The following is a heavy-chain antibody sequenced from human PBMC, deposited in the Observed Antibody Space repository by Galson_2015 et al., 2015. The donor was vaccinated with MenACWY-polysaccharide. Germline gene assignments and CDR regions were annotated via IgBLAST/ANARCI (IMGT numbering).Heavy chain of an antibody. J-gene: IGHJ4*02. CDR1: GGSFSGYY. CDR2: IYYSGST. D-gene: IGHD4-17*01. CDR3: ARDNNGDLKYYFDY. V-gene: IGHV4-59*01. Sequence: ETLSLTCAVYGGSFSGYYWSWIRQPPGKGLEWIGYIYYSGSTNYNPSLKSRVTISVDTSKNQFSLKLSSVTAADTAVYYCARDNNGDLKYYFDYWGQGTLVTVSS.